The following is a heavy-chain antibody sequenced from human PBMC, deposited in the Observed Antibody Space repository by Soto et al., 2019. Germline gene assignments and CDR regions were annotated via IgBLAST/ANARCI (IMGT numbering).Heavy chain of an antibody. CDR3: LKDAPNGSIDD. CDR2: VSPTGDTV. V-gene: IGHV3-9*01. CDR1: GFRFEQYV. J-gene: IGHJ4*02. D-gene: IGHD3-10*01. Sequence: VQVVASGGGLVQPGRSLRLYCAVSGFRFEQYVMHWVRQAPGKGLECVSTVSPTGDTVAYADSLEGRFTVSRDNAKNSLSLQMNSVKGDDTAFYYCLKDAPNGSIDDWGQGTLVNVSS.